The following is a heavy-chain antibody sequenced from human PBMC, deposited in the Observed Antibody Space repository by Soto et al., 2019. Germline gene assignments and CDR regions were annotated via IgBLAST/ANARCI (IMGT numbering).Heavy chain of an antibody. CDR2: IYYSGST. CDR1: GGSISSSSYY. D-gene: IGHD3-22*01. J-gene: IGHJ4*02. V-gene: IGHV4-39*01. CDR3: AGIVWWPTGGDY. Sequence: QLQLQESGPGLVKPSETLSLTCTVSGGSISSSSYYWGWIRQPPGKGLEWIGSIYYSGSTYYNPSRKRRVTISVDTSKNQFSLKLSAVTAADTAVYYGAGIVWWPTGGDYWGQGTLVTVSS.